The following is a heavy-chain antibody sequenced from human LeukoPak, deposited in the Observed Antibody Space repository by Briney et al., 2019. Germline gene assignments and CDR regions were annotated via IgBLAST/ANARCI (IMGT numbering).Heavy chain of an antibody. CDR2: IIPIFGTA. CDR3: ARVSSSGYYHYFDY. CDR1: GGTFSSYA. J-gene: IGHJ4*02. D-gene: IGHD3-22*01. V-gene: IGHV1-69*13. Sequence: VASVKVSCKASGGTFSSYAISWVRQAPGQGLEWMGGIIPIFGTANYAQKFQGRVTITADESTSTAYMELSSLRSEDTAVYYCARVSSSGYYHYFDYWGQGTLVTVSS.